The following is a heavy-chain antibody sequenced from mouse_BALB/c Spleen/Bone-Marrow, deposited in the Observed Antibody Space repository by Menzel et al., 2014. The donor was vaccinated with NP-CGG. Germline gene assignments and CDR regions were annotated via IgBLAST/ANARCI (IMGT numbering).Heavy chain of an antibody. CDR3: ARMGYYGWLAY. V-gene: IGHV4-1*02. Sequence: EVKLMESGGGLVQPGGFLKLSCAASGFDLRTYWMSWVRQAPGKGLEWIGEINPDSKTKNYAPSLKDKFIISRDNAKNTLYLQMSKVRSEDTALYYCARMGYYGWLAYWGQGTLVTVSA. CDR1: GFDLRTYW. D-gene: IGHD1-1*01. CDR2: INPDSKTK. J-gene: IGHJ3*01.